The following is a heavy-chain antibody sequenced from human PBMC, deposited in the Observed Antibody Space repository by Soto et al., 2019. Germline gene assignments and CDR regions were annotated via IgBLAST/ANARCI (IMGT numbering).Heavy chain of an antibody. J-gene: IGHJ4*02. V-gene: IGHV4-39*01. CDR3: ARLEGLATISYYFDC. CDR1: DDSINSDKYY. D-gene: IGHD5-12*01. Sequence: QLQLQESGPGLVKPSETLSLTCSVSDDSINSDKYYWGWIRQPPGKGLEWIGSIYYRGNAYYNPSLQPRVTISLDKSKSQFSLKLNSVTAADSAVYFCARLEGLATISYYFDCWGPGALVTVSS. CDR2: IYYRGNA.